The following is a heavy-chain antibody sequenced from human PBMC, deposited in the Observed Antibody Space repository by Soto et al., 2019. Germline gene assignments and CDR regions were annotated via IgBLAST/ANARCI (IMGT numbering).Heavy chain of an antibody. V-gene: IGHV3-9*01. CDR2: ISWNSGSI. CDR3: AKGYYCYGMDV. J-gene: IGHJ6*02. Sequence: EVQLVESGGGLVQPGRSLRLSCAASGFTFDDYAMHWVRQAPGKGLEWVSGISWNSGSIGYADSVKGRFTISRDNAKNSLYLQMNSLRAEDTALYYCAKGYYCYGMDVWGQGTTVTVSS. CDR1: GFTFDDYA.